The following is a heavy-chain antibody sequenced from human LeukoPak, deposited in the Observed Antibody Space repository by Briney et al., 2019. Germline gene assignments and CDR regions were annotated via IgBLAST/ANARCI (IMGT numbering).Heavy chain of an antibody. V-gene: IGHV3-23*01. CDR3: GRDPNGDYVGAFEF. CDR2: IHGSGETT. D-gene: IGHD3-16*01. Sequence: GGSLRLSCVGSGFMFSRFGLIWVRQAPGKGPEWVSGIHGSGETTYYGDSVKGRFTISRDNSKSTLYLQMNSLRVEDTAEYFCGRDPNGDYVGAFEFWGQGTKVAVS. J-gene: IGHJ3*01. CDR1: GFMFSRFG.